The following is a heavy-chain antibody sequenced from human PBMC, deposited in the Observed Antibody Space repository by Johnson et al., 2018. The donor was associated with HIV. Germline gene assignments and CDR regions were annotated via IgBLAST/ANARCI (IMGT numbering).Heavy chain of an antibody. CDR2: ISYDGSNK. CDR1: GFIFSSYA. CDR3: AREGALGAYDAFDI. V-gene: IGHV3-30*04. J-gene: IGHJ3*02. D-gene: IGHD3-10*01. Sequence: QVQLVESGGGLVKPGGSLRLSCAASGFIFSSYARHWVRQAPGKGLDWVAVISYDGSNKYYADSVKGRFTISRDNSKNTLYLQMNSLRAEDTAVYYCAREGALGAYDAFDIWGQGTMVTVSA.